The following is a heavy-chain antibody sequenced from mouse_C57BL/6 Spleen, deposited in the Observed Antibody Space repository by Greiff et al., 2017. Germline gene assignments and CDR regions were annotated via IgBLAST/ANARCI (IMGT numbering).Heavy chain of an antibody. V-gene: IGHV1-54*01. Sequence: QVQLKQSGAELVRPGTSVKVSCKASGYAFTNYLIEWVKQRPGQGLEWIGVINPGSGGTNYNEKFKGKATLTADKSSSTAYMQLSSLTSEDSAVYLWARGDLRGFAYGGQGTLVTVSA. CDR2: INPGSGGT. CDR1: GYAFTNYL. CDR3: ARGDLRGFAY. J-gene: IGHJ3*01.